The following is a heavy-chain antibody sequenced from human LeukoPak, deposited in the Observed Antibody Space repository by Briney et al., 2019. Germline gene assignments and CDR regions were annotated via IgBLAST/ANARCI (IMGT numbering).Heavy chain of an antibody. V-gene: IGHV4-59*08. CDR1: GDSISSYY. D-gene: IGHD3-10*01. Sequence: PSETLSLTCTVSGDSISSYYWSWIRQSPGKGLEWIGYIYHSGSTNYNPSLKSRVTISVDTSKNQFSLKLNSVTAADTAVYYCARHYGPWGQGTLVTVSS. J-gene: IGHJ5*02. CDR3: ARHYGP. CDR2: IYHSGST.